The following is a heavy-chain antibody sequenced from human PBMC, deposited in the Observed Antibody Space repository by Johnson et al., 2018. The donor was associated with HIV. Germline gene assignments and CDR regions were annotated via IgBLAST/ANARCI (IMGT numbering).Heavy chain of an antibody. CDR1: GFTFSSYA. V-gene: IGHV3-72*01. CDR2: SRNKANSYTT. Sequence: VQLVESGGGLVQPGGSLRLSCAASGFTFSSYAMSWVRQAPGKGLEWVGRSRNKANSYTTEYAASVKGRFTISRDDSKNSLYLQMNSLKTEDTAVYYCAREPEGWAFDIWGQGTMVTVSS. D-gene: IGHD1-26*01. J-gene: IGHJ3*02. CDR3: AREPEGWAFDI.